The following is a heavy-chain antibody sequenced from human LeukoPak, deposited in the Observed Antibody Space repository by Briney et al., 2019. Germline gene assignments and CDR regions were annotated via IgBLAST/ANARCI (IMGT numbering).Heavy chain of an antibody. CDR1: GFTFSSYA. D-gene: IGHD4-17*01. J-gene: IGHJ4*02. CDR2: ISGSGGST. CDR3: ANDLDAQGDYGDYTPFDY. V-gene: IGHV3-23*01. Sequence: GGSLRLSCAASGFTFSSYAMSWVRQAPGKGLEWVSAISGSGGSTYYADSVKGRFTISRDNSKNTLYLQMNSLRAEDTAVYYCANDLDAQGDYGDYTPFDYWGQGTLVTVSS.